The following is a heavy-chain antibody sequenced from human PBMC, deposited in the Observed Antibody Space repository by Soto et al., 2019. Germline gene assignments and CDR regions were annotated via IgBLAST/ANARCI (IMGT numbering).Heavy chain of an antibody. CDR3: ARLPAAAGTWWFDP. V-gene: IGHV4-34*01. CDR1: GGSFSGYY. D-gene: IGHD6-13*01. J-gene: IGHJ5*02. CDR2: INHSGST. Sequence: SETLSLTCAVYGGSFSGYYWSWIRQPPGKGLEWIGEINHSGSTNYNPSLKSRVTISIDTSKNQFSLRLNSVTASDTAMYYCARLPAAAGTWWFDPWGQGTLVTVSS.